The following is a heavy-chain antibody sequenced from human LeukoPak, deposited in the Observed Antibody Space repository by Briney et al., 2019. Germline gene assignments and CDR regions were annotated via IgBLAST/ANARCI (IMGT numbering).Heavy chain of an antibody. CDR1: GFTFSSYV. Sequence: PGGSLRLSCAVSGFTFSSYVMSWVRQAPGKRLEWVSSISASGGSTYYADSVEGRFTISRDNSKNTLYLQMNSLRAEDTAVYNCAKEYYDSSGYYYSLDYWGQGTLVTVSS. D-gene: IGHD3-22*01. CDR2: ISASGGST. J-gene: IGHJ4*02. CDR3: AKEYYDSSGYYYSLDY. V-gene: IGHV3-23*01.